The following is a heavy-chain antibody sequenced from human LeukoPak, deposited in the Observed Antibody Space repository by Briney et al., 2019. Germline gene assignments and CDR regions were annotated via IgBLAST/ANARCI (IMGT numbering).Heavy chain of an antibody. V-gene: IGHV1-2*02. Sequence: ASVKVSCKASGYTFTGYYMHWVRQAPGQGLEWMGWINPNSGGTNYAQKFQGRVTMTRDTSISTAYMELSRLRSDDTAVYYCARCSSSSSYHDAFDIWGQGTMVTVSS. D-gene: IGHD6-6*01. CDR3: ARCSSSSSYHDAFDI. CDR2: INPNSGGT. CDR1: GYTFTGYY. J-gene: IGHJ3*02.